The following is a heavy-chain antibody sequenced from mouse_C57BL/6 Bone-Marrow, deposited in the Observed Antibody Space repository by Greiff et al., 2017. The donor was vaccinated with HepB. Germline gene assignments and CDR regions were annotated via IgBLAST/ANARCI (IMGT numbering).Heavy chain of an antibody. CDR1: GYTFTSYG. CDR2: IYPRSGNT. Sequence: VQLQQSGAELARPGASVKLSCKASGYTFTSYGISWVKQRTGQGLEWIGEIYPRSGNTYYNEKFKGKATLTADKSSSTAYMELRSLTSEDSAVYFCARIYYYGSFYAMDYWGQGTSVTVSS. V-gene: IGHV1-81*01. D-gene: IGHD1-1*01. J-gene: IGHJ4*01. CDR3: ARIYYYGSFYAMDY.